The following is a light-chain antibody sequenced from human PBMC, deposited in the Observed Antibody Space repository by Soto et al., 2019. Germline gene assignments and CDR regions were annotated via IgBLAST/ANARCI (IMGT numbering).Light chain of an antibody. CDR3: SSYTTISTLEV. J-gene: IGLJ3*02. V-gene: IGLV2-14*01. CDR1: SSDVGGYNC. Sequence: QSALTQPASVSGSPGQSITISCTGTSSDVGGYNCVSWYQQHPGKAPKLMIYEVSNRPSGVSNRFSGSKSGNTASLTISGLQAEDEADYYRSSYTTISTLEVFGGGTKVTVL. CDR2: EVS.